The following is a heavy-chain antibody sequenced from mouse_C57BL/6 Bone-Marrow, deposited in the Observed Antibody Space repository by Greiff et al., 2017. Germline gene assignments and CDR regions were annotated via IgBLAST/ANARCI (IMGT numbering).Heavy chain of an antibody. Sequence: VQLQQSGPELVKPGASVKIPCKASGYTFTDYNMDWVKQSHGKSLEWIGDSNPNNGGTIYNQKFKGKATLTVDKSSSTAYMELRSLTSEDTAVYYCARDYGSSYWYFDVWGTGTTVTVSS. CDR2: SNPNNGGT. J-gene: IGHJ1*03. V-gene: IGHV1-18*01. D-gene: IGHD1-1*01. CDR3: ARDYGSSYWYFDV. CDR1: GYTFTDYN.